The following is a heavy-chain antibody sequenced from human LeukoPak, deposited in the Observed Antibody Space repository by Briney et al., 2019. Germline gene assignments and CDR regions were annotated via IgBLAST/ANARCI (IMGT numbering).Heavy chain of an antibody. CDR3: AKSFSSSWSYYFDY. CDR2: ISGSGGST. Sequence: GGSLRLSCAASGFTFSSSAMSWVRQAPGKGLEWVSVISGSGGSTYYADSVKGRFTISRDNSKNTLYLQMNSLRAEDTAVYYCAKSFSSSWSYYFDYWGQGTLVTVSS. CDR1: GFTFSSSA. V-gene: IGHV3-23*01. D-gene: IGHD6-13*01. J-gene: IGHJ4*02.